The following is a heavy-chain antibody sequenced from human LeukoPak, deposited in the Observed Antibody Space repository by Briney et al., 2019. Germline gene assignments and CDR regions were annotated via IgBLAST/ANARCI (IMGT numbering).Heavy chain of an antibody. Sequence: HGESLKISCKGSGYIFTSYWIAWVRQMPGKGLEWMGIIYPGDSDTRYSPSFQGQVTISADKSISTAYLQWSSLKASDTAMYYCARFDYYGSGSSLPFQHWGQGTLVTVSS. CDR3: ARFDYYGSGSSLPFQH. V-gene: IGHV5-51*01. D-gene: IGHD3-10*01. CDR1: GYIFTSYW. J-gene: IGHJ1*01. CDR2: IYPGDSDT.